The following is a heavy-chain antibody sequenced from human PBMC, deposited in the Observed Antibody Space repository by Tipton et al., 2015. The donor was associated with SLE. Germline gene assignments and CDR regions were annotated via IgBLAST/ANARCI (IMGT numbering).Heavy chain of an antibody. Sequence: PGLVKPSETLSLTCAVSGDSIRSHYWSWIRQPPGKGPEWIGYVFYSGSPNYNPSLKSRVTMSVDTSKNQFSLKLSSVTAADTAVYYCARRRGSSWYEDYFDYWGQGTLVSVSS. CDR2: VFYSGSP. J-gene: IGHJ4*02. D-gene: IGHD6-13*01. CDR1: GDSIRSHY. CDR3: ARRRGSSWYEDYFDY. V-gene: IGHV4-59*11.